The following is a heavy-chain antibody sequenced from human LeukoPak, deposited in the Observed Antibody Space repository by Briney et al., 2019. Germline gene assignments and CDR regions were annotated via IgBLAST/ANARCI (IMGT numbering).Heavy chain of an antibody. V-gene: IGHV1-2*02. D-gene: IGHD3-10*01. CDR3: ARGGDFTDNWFDP. J-gene: IGHJ5*02. CDR1: GYTFTGYY. Sequence: GASVKVSCKASGYTFTGYYMHWVRQAPGQGLEWMGWISLNSGGTNYAQKFQGRVTMTRDTSISAAYMELSRLRSDDTAVYYCARGGDFTDNWFDPWGQGTLVIVSS. CDR2: ISLNSGGT.